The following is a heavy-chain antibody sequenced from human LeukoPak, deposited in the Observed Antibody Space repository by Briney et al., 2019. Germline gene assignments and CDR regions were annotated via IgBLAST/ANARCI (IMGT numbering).Heavy chain of an antibody. J-gene: IGHJ3*02. V-gene: IGHV4-31*03. CDR1: GGSISSGGYY. Sequence: SQTLSLTCTVSGGSISSGGYYWSWICQHPGKGLEWIGYIYYSGSTYYNPSLKSRVTISVDTSKNQFSLKLSSVTAADTAVYYCARDHRVDAFDIWGQGTMVTVSS. D-gene: IGHD6-13*01. CDR2: IYYSGST. CDR3: ARDHRVDAFDI.